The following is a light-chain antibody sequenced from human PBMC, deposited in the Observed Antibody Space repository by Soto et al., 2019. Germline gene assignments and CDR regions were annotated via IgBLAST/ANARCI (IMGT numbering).Light chain of an antibody. J-gene: IGLJ1*01. CDR3: CSYAGSSNV. CDR2: EGS. CDR1: SSDVGSYNL. V-gene: IGLV2-23*01. Sequence: QYALTQPASVSGSPGQSITISCTGTSSDVGSYNLVSWYQQHPGKAPKLMIYEGSKRPSGVSNRFSGSKSGNTASLTISGLQAEDEADYYCCSYAGSSNVFGTGTKVTVL.